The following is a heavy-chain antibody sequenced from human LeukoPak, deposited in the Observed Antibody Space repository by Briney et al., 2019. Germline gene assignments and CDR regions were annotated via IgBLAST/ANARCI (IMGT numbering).Heavy chain of an antibody. CDR1: GFTFSNYA. V-gene: IGHV3-23*01. CDR2: ISGSGVMT. D-gene: IGHD4/OR15-4a*01. CDR3: ARRAGAYSHPYDY. Sequence: GGSLRLSCAASGFTFSNYAMSWVRQAPGKGLEWVSGISGSGVMTYYADSVKGRFTISRDNSKNTLYLQMNSLRAEDTAVYYCARRAGAYSHPYDYWGQGTLVTVSS. J-gene: IGHJ4*02.